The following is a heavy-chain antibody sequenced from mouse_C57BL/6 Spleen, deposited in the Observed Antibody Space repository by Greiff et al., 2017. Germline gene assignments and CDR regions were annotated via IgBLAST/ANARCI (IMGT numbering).Heavy chain of an antibody. CDR3: ARGETTNDYFYFDY. CDR1: GYSITSGYY. CDR2: ISYDGSN. J-gene: IGHJ2*01. D-gene: IGHD2-4*01. Sequence: EVKLVESGPGLVKPSQSLSLTCSVTGYSITSGYYWNWIRQFPGNKLEWMGYISYDGSNNYNPSLKNRISITRDTSKNQFFLKLNSVTTEDTATYYCARGETTNDYFYFDYWGQGTTLTVSS. V-gene: IGHV3-6*01.